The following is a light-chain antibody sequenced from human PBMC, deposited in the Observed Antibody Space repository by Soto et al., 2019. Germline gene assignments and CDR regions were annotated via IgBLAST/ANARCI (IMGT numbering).Light chain of an antibody. V-gene: IGLV7-46*01. CDR2: DTT. CDR1: TGAVTNGHY. CDR3: LLSFNGPYV. Sequence: QAVVTQEPSLTVSPGGTVTLTCGSSTGAVTNGHYPSWFQQKPGQAPRTLIYDTTNRHSWTPARFSGSLLGGKAALTLSGAQPEDEAEYYCLLSFNGPYVFGTGTKVTV. J-gene: IGLJ1*01.